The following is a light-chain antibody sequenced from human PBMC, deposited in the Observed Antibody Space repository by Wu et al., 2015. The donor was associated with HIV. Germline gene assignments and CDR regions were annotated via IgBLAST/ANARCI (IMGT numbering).Light chain of an antibody. V-gene: IGKV1-39*01. CDR2: AAS. J-gene: IGKJ3*01. CDR3: QQSYSSPLFT. CDR1: QSIDNF. Sequence: DIQMTQSPSSLSASVGDRVTITCRASQSIDNFLNWYQQKPGKAPKLLIYAASSLQSSVPSRFSGTGSGAHFTLTISSLQPEDFATYYCQQSYSSPLFTFGLGPKWKSN.